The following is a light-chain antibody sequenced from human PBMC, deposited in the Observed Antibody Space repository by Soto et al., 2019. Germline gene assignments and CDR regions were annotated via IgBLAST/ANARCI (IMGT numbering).Light chain of an antibody. Sequence: DIQMTQCPSSLSASVGDRVTITCQASQDISNYLNWYQQKPGKAPKLLICDASNLETGVPSRFSGSGSGTDFTFTISSLQPEDIATYYCQQYDNLPSFGPGTKVDIK. CDR2: DAS. V-gene: IGKV1-33*01. CDR3: QQYDNLPS. CDR1: QDISNY. J-gene: IGKJ3*01.